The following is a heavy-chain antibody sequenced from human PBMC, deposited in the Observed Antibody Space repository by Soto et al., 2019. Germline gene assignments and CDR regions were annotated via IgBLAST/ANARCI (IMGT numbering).Heavy chain of an antibody. J-gene: IGHJ3*02. V-gene: IGHV4-59*08. CDR1: GGSISSYY. CDR2: IYYSGST. Sequence: QVQLQESGPGLVKPSETLSLTCTVSGGSISSYYWSWIRQPPGKGLEWIGYIYYSGSTNYNPSLKSRVTISVDTSKNQFSLKLSSVTAADTAVYYCARLTYDYIWGSYRDAFDIWGQGTMVTVSS. CDR3: ARLTYDYIWGSYRDAFDI. D-gene: IGHD3-16*02.